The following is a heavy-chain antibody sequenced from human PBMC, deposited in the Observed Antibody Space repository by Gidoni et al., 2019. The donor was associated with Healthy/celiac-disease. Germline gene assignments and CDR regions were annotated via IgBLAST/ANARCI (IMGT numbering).Heavy chain of an antibody. J-gene: IGHJ6*02. CDR1: GFTFSSYS. Sequence: EVQLVESGGGLVKPGGSLSLSCAASGFTFSSYSMNWVRQAPGKGLEWVSSISSSSSYIYYADSVKGRFTISRDNAKNSLYLQMNSLRAEDTAVYYCARDPVGCSGGSCLFLFYYYYGMDVWGQGTTVTVSS. V-gene: IGHV3-21*01. CDR2: ISSSSSYI. CDR3: ARDPVGCSGGSCLFLFYYYYGMDV. D-gene: IGHD2-15*01.